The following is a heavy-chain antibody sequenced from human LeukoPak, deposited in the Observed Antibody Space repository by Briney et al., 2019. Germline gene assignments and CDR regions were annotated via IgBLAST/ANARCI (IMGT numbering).Heavy chain of an antibody. Sequence: SETLSLTCTVSGVSISSSSYYWGWIRQPPGKGLEWIGSIYYSGSTYYNPSLKSRVTISVDTSKNQFSLKLSSVTAADTAVYYCARADAAYWSQGTLVTVSS. CDR3: ARADAAY. V-gene: IGHV4-39*01. CDR1: GVSISSSSYY. CDR2: IYYSGST. D-gene: IGHD6-25*01. J-gene: IGHJ4*02.